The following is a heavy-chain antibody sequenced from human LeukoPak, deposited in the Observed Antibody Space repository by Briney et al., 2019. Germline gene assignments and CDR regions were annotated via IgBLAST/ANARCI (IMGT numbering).Heavy chain of an antibody. CDR3: ARGEMATISTLGWFDP. D-gene: IGHD5-24*01. Sequence: PSETLSLTCTVSGGSISSYYWSWIRQPPGKGLEWIGEINHSGSTNYNPSLKSRVTISVDTSKNQFSLKLSSVTAADTAVYYCARGEMATISTLGWFDPWGQGTLVTVSS. CDR2: INHSGST. J-gene: IGHJ5*02. CDR1: GGSISSYY. V-gene: IGHV4-34*01.